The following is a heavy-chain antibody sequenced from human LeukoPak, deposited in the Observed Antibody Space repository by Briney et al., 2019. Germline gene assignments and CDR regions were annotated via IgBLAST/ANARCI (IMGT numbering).Heavy chain of an antibody. CDR2: LSASGDNT. J-gene: IGHJ4*02. CDR1: GFTFSSYA. CDR3: AKDLTWNFGYNFDY. D-gene: IGHD1-7*01. Sequence: GGSLRLSCAASGFTFSSYAMSWVRQAPGKGLEWVSALSASGDNTYYAGSVRGRFIISRDNSRNTLYLQLKSLRAEDTAVYYCAKDLTWNFGYNFDYWGQGTPVTVSS. V-gene: IGHV3-23*01.